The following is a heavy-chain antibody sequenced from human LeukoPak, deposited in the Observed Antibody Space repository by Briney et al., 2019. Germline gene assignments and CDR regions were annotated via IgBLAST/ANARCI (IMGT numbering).Heavy chain of an antibody. D-gene: IGHD5-12*01. CDR3: ARGHSGYLYYYYGMDV. CDR1: GYSFTSYG. V-gene: IGHV1-8*02. CDR2: MNPNSGNT. Sequence: ASVKVSCKASGYSFTSYGITWVRQATGQGLEWMGWMNPNSGNTGYAQKFQGRVTMTRNTSISTAYMELSSLRSEDTAVYYCARGHSGYLYYYYGMDVWGQGTTVTVSS. J-gene: IGHJ6*02.